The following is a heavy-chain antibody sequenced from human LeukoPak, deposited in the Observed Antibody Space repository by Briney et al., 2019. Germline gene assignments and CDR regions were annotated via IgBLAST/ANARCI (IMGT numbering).Heavy chain of an antibody. CDR1: GASISSSS. Sequence: SETLSLTCTVSGASISSSSWTWIRQSPGKGLESLGFISNNGKTKYKSSFEGRVSMSLDTSKSQFSLTLSSVTAADTAVYFCARRIYSGTVRHLLYSCMDVWGKGTTVIVS. CDR2: ISNNGKT. D-gene: IGHD2-21*01. J-gene: IGHJ6*03. V-gene: IGHV4-59*08. CDR3: ARRIYSGTVRHLLYSCMDV.